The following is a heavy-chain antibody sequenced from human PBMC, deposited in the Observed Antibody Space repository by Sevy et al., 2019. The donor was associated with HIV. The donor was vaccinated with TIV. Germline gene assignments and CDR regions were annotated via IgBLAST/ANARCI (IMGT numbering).Heavy chain of an antibody. CDR3: AKDSNDFWSGYRYYYYYYMDV. D-gene: IGHD3-3*01. CDR2: ISYDGSNK. Sequence: GGSLRLSCAASGFTFSSYGMHWVRQAPGKGLEWVAVISYDGSNKYYADSVKGRFTISRDNSKKTLYLQMNSLRAEDTAVYYCAKDSNDFWSGYRYYYYYYMDVWGKGTTVTVSS. J-gene: IGHJ6*03. V-gene: IGHV3-30*18. CDR1: GFTFSSYG.